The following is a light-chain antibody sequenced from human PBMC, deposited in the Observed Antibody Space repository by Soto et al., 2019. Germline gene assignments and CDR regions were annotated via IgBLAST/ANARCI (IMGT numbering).Light chain of an antibody. V-gene: IGLV2-14*01. J-gene: IGLJ1*01. CDR3: TSYTSSSTPDV. CDR1: SSDVGGYTY. Sequence: QSALTQPASVSGSPGQSITISCAGTSSDVGGYTYVSWYQQQPGKAPKLMIYDVSNRPSGVSNRFSGSKSGNTASPTISGLQAEDEADYYCTSYTSSSTPDVFGGGTKLTVL. CDR2: DVS.